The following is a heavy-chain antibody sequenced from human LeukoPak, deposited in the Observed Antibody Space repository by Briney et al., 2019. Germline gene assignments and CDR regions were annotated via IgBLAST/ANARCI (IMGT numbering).Heavy chain of an antibody. CDR1: GFTFGTSG. J-gene: IGHJ4*02. V-gene: IGHV3-23*01. Sequence: GWSLRLSCAASGFTFGTSGMSWVRQAPGTGLEWVSGISADGAYTHYADSVKGRFTISRDNSKNTLYLQMHSLRADDTAVYYCANGRYGQILFDYWGQGTLVTVSS. D-gene: IGHD1-26*01. CDR3: ANGRYGQILFDY. CDR2: ISADGAYT.